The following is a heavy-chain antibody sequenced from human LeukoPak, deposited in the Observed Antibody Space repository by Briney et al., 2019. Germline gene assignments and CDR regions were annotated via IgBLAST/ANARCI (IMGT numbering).Heavy chain of an antibody. Sequence: SETLSLTCTVSGGSISSYYWSWIRQPAGKGLEWIGRIYTSGSTNYNPSLKSRVTISVDTSKNQFSLKLSSVTAADTAVYYCARRGRGYSYGSEDYWGQGTLVTVSS. D-gene: IGHD5-18*01. V-gene: IGHV4-4*07. CDR1: GGSISSYY. J-gene: IGHJ4*02. CDR3: ARRGRGYSYGSEDY. CDR2: IYTSGST.